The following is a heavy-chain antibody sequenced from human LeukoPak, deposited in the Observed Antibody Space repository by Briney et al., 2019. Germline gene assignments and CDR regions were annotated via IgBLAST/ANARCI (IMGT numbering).Heavy chain of an antibody. CDR1: GYTFTSYG. Sequence: ASVKVSCKASGYTFTSYGISWVRQAPGQGLEWMGWISAYNGNTNYAQKLQGRDTMTTDTSTSTAYMELRSLRSDDTAVYYCARGARLVSKSYGIDVWGQETPLTVSS. CDR3: ARGARLVSKSYGIDV. V-gene: IGHV1-18*01. D-gene: IGHD3-9*01. J-gene: IGHJ6*02. CDR2: ISAYNGNT.